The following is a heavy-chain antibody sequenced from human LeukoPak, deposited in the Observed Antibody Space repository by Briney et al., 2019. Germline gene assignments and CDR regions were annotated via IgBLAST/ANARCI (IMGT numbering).Heavy chain of an antibody. CDR1: GYSISSGYY. V-gene: IGHV4-38-2*02. Sequence: ETLSLTCTVSGYSISSGYYWGWIRQPPGKGLEWIGSIYHSGSTYYNPSLKSRVTISVDTSKNQFSLKLSSVTAADTAVYYCARSRNYVWGSYRYGAFDIWGQGTMVTVSS. D-gene: IGHD3-16*02. CDR3: ARSRNYVWGSYRYGAFDI. J-gene: IGHJ3*02. CDR2: IYHSGST.